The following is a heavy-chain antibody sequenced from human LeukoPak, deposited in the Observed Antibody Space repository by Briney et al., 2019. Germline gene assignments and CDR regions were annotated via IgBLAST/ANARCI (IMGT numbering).Heavy chain of an antibody. D-gene: IGHD1-26*01. J-gene: IGHJ3*02. Sequence: GASLKISCKGPGYSFTSYWIGWVRQVPGKGLGWMGSIYPCDSDTRYSQSFQGRVTISADKSMSTAYLQWSSLKASDTAMYYCASHDARVGATFDAFDIWGQGTMVTVSS. CDR3: ASHDARVGATFDAFDI. CDR2: IYPCDSDT. CDR1: GYSFTSYW. V-gene: IGHV5-51*01.